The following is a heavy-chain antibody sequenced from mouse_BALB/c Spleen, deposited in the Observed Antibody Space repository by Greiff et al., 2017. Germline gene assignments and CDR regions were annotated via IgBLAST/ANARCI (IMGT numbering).Heavy chain of an antibody. CDR2: INPGSGGT. Sequence: QVQLQQSGAELVRPGTSVKVSCKASGYAFTNYLIEWVKQRPGQGLEWIGVINPGSGGTNYNEKFKGKATLTADKSSSTAYMQLSSLTSDDSAVYFCARQNGNTREFAYWGQGTLVTVSA. CDR3: ARQNGNTREFAY. D-gene: IGHD2-1*01. J-gene: IGHJ3*01. CDR1: GYAFTNYL. V-gene: IGHV1-54*01.